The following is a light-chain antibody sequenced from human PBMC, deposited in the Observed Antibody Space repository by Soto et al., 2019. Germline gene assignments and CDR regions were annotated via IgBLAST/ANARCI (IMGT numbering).Light chain of an antibody. J-gene: IGKJ5*01. CDR3: EQNHRAPIS. CDR1: QSSSSN. CDR2: VTS. Sequence: DIQMTQSPSSLSASVGDRVTMTCRASQSSSSNLNWYQQKPGKAPKLLIFVTSGLQSGVRSRFSGSGSGTDFTLTISSLQTEEFAAYYWEQNHRAPISFGRGTRL. V-gene: IGKV1-39*01.